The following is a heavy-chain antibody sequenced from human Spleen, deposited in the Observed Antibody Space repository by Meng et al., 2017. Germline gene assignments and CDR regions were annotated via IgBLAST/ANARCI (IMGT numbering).Heavy chain of an antibody. V-gene: IGHV4-34*01. Sequence: GQQQQWGAGLLKPSEPLSLTCVVSGGSFSDYYWSWIRQPPGKGLEWIGEINHSGSTNYNPSLESRATISVDTSQNNLSLKLSSVTAADSAVYYCARGPTTMAHDFDYWGQGTLVTVSS. CDR3: ARGPTTMAHDFDY. J-gene: IGHJ4*02. CDR2: INHSGST. CDR1: GGSFSDYY. D-gene: IGHD4-11*01.